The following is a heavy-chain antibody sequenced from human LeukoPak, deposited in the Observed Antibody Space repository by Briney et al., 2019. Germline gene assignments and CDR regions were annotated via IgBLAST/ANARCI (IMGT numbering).Heavy chain of an antibody. CDR3: ARSTGWWFGESAHYFDY. D-gene: IGHD3-10*01. CDR2: IYYSGST. J-gene: IGHJ4*02. V-gene: IGHV4-59*08. CDR1: GGSISSYY. Sequence: SETLSLTCTVSGGSISSYYWSWIRQPPGKGLEWIGYIYYSGSTNYNPSLKSRVTISVDTSKNQFSLKLSSVTAADTAVYYCARSTGWWFGESAHYFDYWGQGTLVTVSS.